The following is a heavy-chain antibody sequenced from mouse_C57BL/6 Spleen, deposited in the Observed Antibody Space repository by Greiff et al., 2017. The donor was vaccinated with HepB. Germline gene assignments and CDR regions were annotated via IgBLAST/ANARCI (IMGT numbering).Heavy chain of an antibody. V-gene: IGHV1-54*01. CDR1: GYAFTNYL. CDR3: ARYGYDGDWYFDV. J-gene: IGHJ1*03. Sequence: QVQLKQSGAELVRPGTSVKVSCKASGYAFTNYLIEWVKQRPGQGLEWIGVINPGSGGTNYNEKFKGKATLTADKSSSTAYMQLSSLTSEDSAVYFCARYGYDGDWYFDVWGTGTTVTVSS. CDR2: INPGSGGT. D-gene: IGHD2-2*01.